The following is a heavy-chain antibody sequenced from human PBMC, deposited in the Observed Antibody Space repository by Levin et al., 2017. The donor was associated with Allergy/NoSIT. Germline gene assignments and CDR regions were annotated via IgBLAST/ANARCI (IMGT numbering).Heavy chain of an antibody. CDR3: ASSAGVATKETYYYGMDV. V-gene: IGHV5-51*01. Sequence: GESLKISCQGSGYSFTSYWIGWVRQMPGKGLEWMGIIYPGDSDTRYSPSFQGQVTISADKSISTAYLQWSSLKASDTAMYYCASSAGVATKETYYYGMDVWGQGTTVTVSS. J-gene: IGHJ6*02. CDR2: IYPGDSDT. D-gene: IGHD5-12*01. CDR1: GYSFTSYW.